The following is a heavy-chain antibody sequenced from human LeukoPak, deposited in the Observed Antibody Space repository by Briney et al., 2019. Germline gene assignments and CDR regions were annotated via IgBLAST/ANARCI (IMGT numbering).Heavy chain of an antibody. CDR2: INVASGDT. CDR1: GYKSDDYY. CDR3: ARELFRHYEWSQRAFDF. D-gene: IGHD3-16*01. Sequence: ASVKVSFKTSGYKSDDYYINWVRQTPGQGYEWLGWINVASGDTRFAQRFQDRVALTRDTSINTAYMDLRSLTSDDTAIYYCARELFRHYEWSQRAFDFWGQGTLVTVSS. V-gene: IGHV1-2*02. J-gene: IGHJ4*02.